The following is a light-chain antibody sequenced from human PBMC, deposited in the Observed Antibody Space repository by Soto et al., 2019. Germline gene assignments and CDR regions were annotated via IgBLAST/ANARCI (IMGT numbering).Light chain of an antibody. V-gene: IGKV3-20*01. Sequence: EIVLTQSPGTLSLSQGERATLSCRASQSVSADYLAWYQQKPGQAPRLLIYAASTRATGIPDRFSGSGSGTDFTLTTSRLEPDDFAVYYCQQYGSSPQTFGQGTKLEIK. CDR1: QSVSADY. J-gene: IGKJ2*01. CDR2: AAS. CDR3: QQYGSSPQT.